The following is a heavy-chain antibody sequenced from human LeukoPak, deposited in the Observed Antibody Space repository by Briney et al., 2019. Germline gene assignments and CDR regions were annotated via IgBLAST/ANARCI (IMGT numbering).Heavy chain of an antibody. CDR1: GLTFSSYS. J-gene: IGHJ1*01. CDR2: ISSSSSYI. Sequence: GGSLRLSCAASGLTFSSYSMNWVRQAPGKGLEWVSSISSSSSYIYYADSVKGRFTISRDNAKNSLYLQMNSLRAEDTAVYYCARDRYCGGDCYPSAEYFQHWGQGTLVTVSS. CDR3: ARDRYCGGDCYPSAEYFQH. D-gene: IGHD2-21*02. V-gene: IGHV3-21*01.